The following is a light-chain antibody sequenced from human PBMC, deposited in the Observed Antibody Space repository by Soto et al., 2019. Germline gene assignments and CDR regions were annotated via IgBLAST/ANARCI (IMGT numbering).Light chain of an antibody. Sequence: QSALTYAASAAGCSGQLSTLPCAGTRSDVGGYNYVSWYQQHPSKAPKLMIYEVSIRTSGVSNRFSGSKSGNTASMTISGLQAEGEADYYCSSYTSSSTLFFGTGTKVTVL. CDR1: RSDVGGYNY. J-gene: IGLJ1*01. CDR2: EVS. V-gene: IGLV2-14*01. CDR3: SSYTSSSTLF.